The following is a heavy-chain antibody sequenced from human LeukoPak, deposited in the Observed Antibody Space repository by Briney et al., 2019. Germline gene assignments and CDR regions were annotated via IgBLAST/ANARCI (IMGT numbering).Heavy chain of an antibody. CDR1: GYTFTGYY. CDR2: INPSGGST. CDR3: ARGDLVVVTADGTDY. D-gene: IGHD2-21*02. J-gene: IGHJ4*02. V-gene: IGHV1-46*01. Sequence: ASVKVSCKASGYTFTGYYMHWVRQAPGQGLEWMGIINPSGGSTSYAQKFQGRVTMTRDMSTSTVYMELSSLRSEDTAVYYCARGDLVVVTADGTDYWGQGTLVTVSS.